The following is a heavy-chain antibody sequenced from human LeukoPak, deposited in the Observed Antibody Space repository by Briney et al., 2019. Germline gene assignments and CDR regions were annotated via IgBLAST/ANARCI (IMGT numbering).Heavy chain of an antibody. CDR3: AKGFDSSGSEYFQL. CDR1: GFTLSSYA. J-gene: IGHJ1*01. Sequence: GGSLRLSCAASGFTLSSYAMSWVRQAPRKGLEWVSAISGSGGSTYYTDSVEGRFTISREYSKNTLYLQMNSLRAEDTAVYYCAKGFDSSGSEYFQLWGQGTLVTVSS. D-gene: IGHD3-22*01. CDR2: ISGSGGST. V-gene: IGHV3-23*01.